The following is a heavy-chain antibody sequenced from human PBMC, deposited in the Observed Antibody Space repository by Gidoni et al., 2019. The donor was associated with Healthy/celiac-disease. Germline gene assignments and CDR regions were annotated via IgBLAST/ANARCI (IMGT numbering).Heavy chain of an antibody. D-gene: IGHD5-18*01. V-gene: IGHV3-48*01. CDR1: GFTFSRYS. CDR3: ARDGNVDTAMATYYYYGMDV. Sequence: EVQLVESGGGLVQPGGSLRLSCAASGFTFSRYSMNWVRQAPGKGLEWVSYISSSRSTIYYADSVKGRFTISRDNAKNSLYLQMNSLRAEDTAVYYCARDGNVDTAMATYYYYGMDVWGQGTTVTVSS. CDR2: ISSSRSTI. J-gene: IGHJ6*02.